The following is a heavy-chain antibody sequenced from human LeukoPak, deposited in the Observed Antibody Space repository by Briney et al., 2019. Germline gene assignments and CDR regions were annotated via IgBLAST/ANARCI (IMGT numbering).Heavy chain of an antibody. CDR3: ARDQYYYDSSGGFLAY. J-gene: IGHJ4*02. CDR1: GGSISSRNW. V-gene: IGHV4-4*02. CDR2: IYHSGST. D-gene: IGHD3-22*01. Sequence: SETLSLTCAVSGGSISSRNWWSWVRQPPGKGLEWIGEIYHSGSTNYNPSLKTRVTISVDKSKNQFSLKLSSVTAADTAVYYRARDQYYYDSSGGFLAYWGQGTLVTVSS.